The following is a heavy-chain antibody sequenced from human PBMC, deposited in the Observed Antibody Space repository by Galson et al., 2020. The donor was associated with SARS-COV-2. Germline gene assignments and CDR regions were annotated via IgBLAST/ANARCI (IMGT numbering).Heavy chain of an antibody. V-gene: IGHV1-8*01. D-gene: IGHD5-18*01. CDR2: MNPNSGNT. Sequence: GESLKISCKASGYTFTSYDINWVRQATGQGLEWMGWMNPNSGNTGYAQKFQGRVTMTRNTSISTAYMELSSLRSEDTAVYYCARGNVLRRIQLWANSEYYFDYWGQGTLVTVSS. CDR1: GYTFTSYD. CDR3: ARGNVLRRIQLWANSEYYFDY. J-gene: IGHJ4*02.